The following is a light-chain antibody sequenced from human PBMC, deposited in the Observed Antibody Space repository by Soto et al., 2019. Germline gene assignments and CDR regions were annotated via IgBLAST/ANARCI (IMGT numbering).Light chain of an antibody. Sequence: AIQLTQSPSSLSAFVGDRVTITCRASQGISSDLAWYQQKPGKTPKLLIYDASNLESGVPSRFSGSGSGTDFTLTINSLQPEDFATYYCQQFNSYPRTCGQGTKLEIK. CDR3: QQFNSYPRT. CDR1: QGISSD. CDR2: DAS. V-gene: IGKV1-13*02. J-gene: IGKJ2*01.